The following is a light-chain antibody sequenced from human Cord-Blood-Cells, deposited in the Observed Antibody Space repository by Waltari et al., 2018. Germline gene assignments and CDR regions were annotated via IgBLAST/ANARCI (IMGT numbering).Light chain of an antibody. V-gene: IGKV3-20*01. CDR2: GAS. CDR1: QSVSSSY. CDR3: QQYGSSIFT. J-gene: IGKJ3*01. Sequence: IVLTQSPGPLSLSPGDRATLSCRASQSVSSSYLAWYQQKPGQAPRLLIYGASSRATGIPDRFSGSGSGTDFTLTISRLEPEDFAVYYCQQYGSSIFTFGPGTKVDIK.